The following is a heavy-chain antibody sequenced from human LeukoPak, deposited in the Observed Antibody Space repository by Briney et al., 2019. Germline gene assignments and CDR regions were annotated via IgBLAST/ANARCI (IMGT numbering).Heavy chain of an antibody. J-gene: IGHJ4*02. V-gene: IGHV3-23*01. CDR3: ARAWTGYSYGDY. Sequence: GGSLRLSCAASGFTFSSYGMSWVRQAPGTGLEWVSTISGSGDTTYYADSVRGRFTISRDNAKNSLYLQMNSLRAEDTAVYYCARAWTGYSYGDYWGQGTLVTVSS. D-gene: IGHD5-18*01. CDR1: GFTFSSYG. CDR2: ISGSGDTT.